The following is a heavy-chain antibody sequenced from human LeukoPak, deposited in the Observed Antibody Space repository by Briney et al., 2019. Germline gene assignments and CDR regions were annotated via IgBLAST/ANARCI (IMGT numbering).Heavy chain of an antibody. CDR2: INPNSDDT. J-gene: IGHJ4*02. CDR3: ARFEYSSSHFDY. CDR1: GYTFTGYY. Sequence: GASVKVSCKASGYTFTGYYIHWVRQAPGQGLEWMGRINPNSDDTYYAHKFQGRVTMTRDTSISTAYMELSSLRSDDTAVYYCARFEYSSSHFDYWGQGTLVTVSS. D-gene: IGHD6-6*01. V-gene: IGHV1-2*06.